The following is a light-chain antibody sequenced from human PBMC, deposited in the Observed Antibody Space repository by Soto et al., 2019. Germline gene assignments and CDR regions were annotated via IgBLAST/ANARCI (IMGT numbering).Light chain of an antibody. CDR3: LQDYNYPWT. Sequence: IQMTQSPSILSASVGDRVTITCRASQGISSYLAWYQQKPGKAPKLLIYAASTLQSGVPSRFSGSGSGTGFTLTISSLQPEDCATYYCLQDYNYPWTFGQGTKVDIK. V-gene: IGKV1-6*01. J-gene: IGKJ1*01. CDR1: QGISSY. CDR2: AAS.